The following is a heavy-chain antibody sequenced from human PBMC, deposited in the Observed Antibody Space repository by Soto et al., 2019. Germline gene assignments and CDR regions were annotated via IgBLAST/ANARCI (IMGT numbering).Heavy chain of an antibody. J-gene: IGHJ4*02. Sequence: ASVKVSCKASGYTFTSYAMHWVRQAPGQRLEWMGWINAGNGNTKYSQKFQGRVTITRDTSASTAYMELSSLRSEDTAVYYCARGRVAARPELVYWGQGTLVTVSS. V-gene: IGHV1-3*01. CDR1: GYTFTSYA. CDR3: ARGRVAARPELVY. CDR2: INAGNGNT. D-gene: IGHD6-6*01.